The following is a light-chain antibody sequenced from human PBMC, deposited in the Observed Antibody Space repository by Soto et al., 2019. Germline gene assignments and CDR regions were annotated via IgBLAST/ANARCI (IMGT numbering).Light chain of an antibody. Sequence: DIQMTQSPSSVSASVGDTVTITCRASQCIRSWLAWYQQKPGKAPKLLIYAASSLHSGVPSRFSGSGSGTDCTLTISSLQPEDFATYYCQQANSFPRTFGQGTKVEIK. CDR2: AAS. CDR1: QCIRSW. CDR3: QQANSFPRT. V-gene: IGKV1-12*01. J-gene: IGKJ1*01.